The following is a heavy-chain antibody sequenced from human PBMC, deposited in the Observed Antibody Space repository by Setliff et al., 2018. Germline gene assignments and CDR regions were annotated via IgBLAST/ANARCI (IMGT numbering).Heavy chain of an antibody. V-gene: IGHV4-4*02. Sequence: PSETLSLTCAVSGGSISSSNWWSWVRQPPGKGLEWIGEIYHSGSTNYNPSLKSRVTISVDTSKNQFSLKLSSVTAADTAVYYCARVDNFWSGPIDYWGQGTLVTVSS. CDR2: IYHSGST. D-gene: IGHD3-3*01. J-gene: IGHJ4*02. CDR1: GGSISSSNW. CDR3: ARVDNFWSGPIDY.